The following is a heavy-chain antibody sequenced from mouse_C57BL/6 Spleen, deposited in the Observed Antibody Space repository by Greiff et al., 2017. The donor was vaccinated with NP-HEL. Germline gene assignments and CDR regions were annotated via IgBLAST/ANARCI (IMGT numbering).Heavy chain of an antibody. V-gene: IGHV5-9*01. CDR3: ARLGYYAPYAMDY. D-gene: IGHD1-1*02. CDR1: GFTFSSYT. Sequence: DVMLVESGGGLVKPGGSLKLSCAASGFTFSSYTMSWVRQTPEKRLEWVATISGGGGNTYYPDSVKGRFTISRDNAKNTLYLQMSSLRSEDTALYYCARLGYYAPYAMDYWGQGTSVTVSS. CDR2: ISGGGGNT. J-gene: IGHJ4*01.